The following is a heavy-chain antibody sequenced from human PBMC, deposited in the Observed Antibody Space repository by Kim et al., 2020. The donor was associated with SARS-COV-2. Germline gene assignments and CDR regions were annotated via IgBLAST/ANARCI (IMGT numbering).Heavy chain of an antibody. J-gene: IGHJ4*02. D-gene: IGHD6-6*01. Sequence: GGSLRLSCAGSGFTFSSYEMNWVRQAPGKGLEWVSYISSSGTTINYADSVKGRFTMSRDNARNSLYLQMNSLRVEDTAVYYCVREYSSSSGAAFVYWGQGTLVTVSS. CDR3: VREYSSSSGAAFVY. V-gene: IGHV3-48*03. CDR2: ISSSGTTI. CDR1: GFTFSSYE.